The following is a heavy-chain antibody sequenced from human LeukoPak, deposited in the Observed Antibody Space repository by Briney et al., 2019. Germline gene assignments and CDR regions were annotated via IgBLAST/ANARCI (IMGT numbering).Heavy chain of an antibody. J-gene: IGHJ6*02. D-gene: IGHD2-21*02. CDR2: ISGSGGST. Sequence: GGSLRLSCAASGLTFSSYAMSWVRQAPGKGLEWVSAISGSGGSTYYADSVKGRFTISRDNSKNTLYLQMNSLRAEDTAVYYCAKVTATPNYYYGMDVWGQGTTVTVSS. V-gene: IGHV3-23*01. CDR1: GLTFSSYA. CDR3: AKVTATPNYYYGMDV.